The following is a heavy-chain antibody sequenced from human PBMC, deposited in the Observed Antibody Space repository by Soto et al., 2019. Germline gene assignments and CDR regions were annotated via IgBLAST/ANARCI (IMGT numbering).Heavy chain of an antibody. CDR3: AKSLRPHSGGDCYFDY. V-gene: IGHV3-23*01. CDR1: GFTFSSHV. CDR2: MSGSGGST. D-gene: IGHD2-21*02. Sequence: EVQLLESGGGLVQPGGSLRLSCAASGFTFSSHVMSWVRQAPGKGLEWVSGMSGSGGSTYYADSVKGLFTISRDNSKNTLYLQMNSLRAEDTAVYYCAKSLRPHSGGDCYFDYWGQGTLVTVSS. J-gene: IGHJ4*02.